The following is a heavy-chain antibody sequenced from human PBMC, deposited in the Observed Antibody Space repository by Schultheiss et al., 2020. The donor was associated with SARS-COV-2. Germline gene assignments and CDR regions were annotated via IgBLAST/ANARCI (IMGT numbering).Heavy chain of an antibody. J-gene: IGHJ5*02. V-gene: IGHV1-69*13. D-gene: IGHD1-26*01. CDR2: IIPIFGTA. CDR3: VRRVGPAANHYFDP. CDR1: GGTFSSYA. Sequence: SVKVSCKASGGTFSSYAISWVRQAPGQGLEWMGGIIPIFGTANYAQKFQGRVTITADESTSTAYMELTSLISDDTAVYYCVRRVGPAANHYFDPWGQGTLVTVSS.